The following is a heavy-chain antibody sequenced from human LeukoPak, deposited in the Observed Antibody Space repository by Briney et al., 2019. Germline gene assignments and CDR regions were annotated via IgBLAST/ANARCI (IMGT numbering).Heavy chain of an antibody. Sequence: LSGRSLRLSCTASGVTLSNYAMHWVRRPPGRGLEWVAVISFDGTNKYYGDSVEGRFSVSRDNSKNTLYLQMNSLRPDDTAMYYCATDYGDYEPIDYWGQGTLVTVSS. J-gene: IGHJ4*02. V-gene: IGHV3-30*04. CDR3: ATDYGDYEPIDY. D-gene: IGHD4-17*01. CDR1: GVTLSNYA. CDR2: ISFDGTNK.